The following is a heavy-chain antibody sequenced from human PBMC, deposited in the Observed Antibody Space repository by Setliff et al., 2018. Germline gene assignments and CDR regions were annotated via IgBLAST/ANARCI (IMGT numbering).Heavy chain of an antibody. CDR3: ARDRIPSSSWYGLNWFDP. Sequence: SVKVSCKASGGTFSSYAIRWVRQAPGQGLEWMGGIIPIFGTANYAQKFQGRVTITTDESTSTAYMELSSLRSEDTAVYYCARDRIPSSSWYGLNWFDPWGQGTLVTVSS. D-gene: IGHD6-13*01. CDR1: GGTFSSYA. V-gene: IGHV1-69*05. CDR2: IIPIFGTA. J-gene: IGHJ5*02.